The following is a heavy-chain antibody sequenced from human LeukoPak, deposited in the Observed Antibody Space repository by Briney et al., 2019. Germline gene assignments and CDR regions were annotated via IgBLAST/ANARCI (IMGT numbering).Heavy chain of an antibody. Sequence: ASVKVSCTASGSTFTGYDMPRVRQAPGPGLEWGGGINPNRRGTNYAQNFQGRVTMTRDTSISTDNMELSRLRSNETAVYYCARETYYYGSSGSSEFDYWGEGTLVTVSS. J-gene: IGHJ4*02. CDR3: ARETYYYGSSGSSEFDY. CDR1: GSTFTGYD. D-gene: IGHD3-22*01. CDR2: INPNRRGT. V-gene: IGHV1-2*02.